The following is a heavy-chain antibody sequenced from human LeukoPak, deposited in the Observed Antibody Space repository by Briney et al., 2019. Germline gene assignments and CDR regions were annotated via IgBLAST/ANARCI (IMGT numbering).Heavy chain of an antibody. Sequence: ASVKVSCQASGYTFTSYDINWVRQATGPGLEWMGWMNPNSGNTGYAQKFQGRVTMTRNTSISTAYMELSSLRSEDTAVYYCARATSGWLDDAFDIWGQGTMVTVSS. CDR1: GYTFTSYD. CDR3: ARATSGWLDDAFDI. V-gene: IGHV1-8*01. J-gene: IGHJ3*02. D-gene: IGHD6-19*01. CDR2: MNPNSGNT.